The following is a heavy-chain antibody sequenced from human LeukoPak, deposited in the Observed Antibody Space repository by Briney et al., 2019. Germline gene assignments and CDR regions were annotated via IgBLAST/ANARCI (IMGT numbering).Heavy chain of an antibody. D-gene: IGHD1-26*01. Sequence: TSETLSLTCTVSGYSISSGYYWGWIRQPPGKGLEWIGSIYHSGSTYYNPSLKSRVTISVDTSKNQFSLKLSSVTAADTAVYYCARYREVGATVDYWGQGTLVIVSS. CDR2: IYHSGST. CDR3: ARYREVGATVDY. J-gene: IGHJ4*02. V-gene: IGHV4-38-2*02. CDR1: GYSISSGYY.